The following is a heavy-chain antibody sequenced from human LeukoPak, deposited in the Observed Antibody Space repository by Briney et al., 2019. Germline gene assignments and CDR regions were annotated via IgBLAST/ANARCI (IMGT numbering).Heavy chain of an antibody. V-gene: IGHV3-23*01. CDR2: ITGSGGST. CDR3: AKRPSTILVIDY. J-gene: IGHJ4*02. D-gene: IGHD5/OR15-5a*01. Sequence: PGGSLRLSCAASGFTFSNAWMSWVRQAPGKGLEWVSAITGSGGSTYYADSVKGRFTIFRDNSKNTLYLQMNSLRAEDTAVYYCAKRPSTILVIDYWGQGTLVTVSS. CDR1: GFTFSNAW.